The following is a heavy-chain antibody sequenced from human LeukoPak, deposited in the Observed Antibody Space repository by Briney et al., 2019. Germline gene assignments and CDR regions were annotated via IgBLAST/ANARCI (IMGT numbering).Heavy chain of an antibody. D-gene: IGHD3-10*01. CDR3: ARGAHWITMVRGVRGWFDP. J-gene: IGHJ5*02. CDR2: FYHSGST. V-gene: IGHV4-34*01. CDR1: GGSFSGYY. Sequence: PSETLSLTCAVYGGSFSGYYWSWIRQPPGKGLEWIGEFYHSGSTNYTQSLKSRFTISVDTSKNQFSLKLSSVTAADTAVYYCARGAHWITMVRGVRGWFDPWGQGTLVTVSS.